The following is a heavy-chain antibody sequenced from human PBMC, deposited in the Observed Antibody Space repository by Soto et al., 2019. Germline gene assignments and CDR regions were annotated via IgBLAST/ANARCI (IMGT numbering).Heavy chain of an antibody. Sequence: ASVKVSCKASGGTFSSYAISWVRQAPGRGLEWMGGIIPIFGTANYAQKFQGRVTITADESTSRAYMELSSLRSEDTAVYYCARDKYSSSSRTDYYYYGMDVWGQGTTVTVSS. J-gene: IGHJ6*02. CDR2: IIPIFGTA. CDR1: GGTFSSYA. CDR3: ARDKYSSSSRTDYYYYGMDV. V-gene: IGHV1-69*13. D-gene: IGHD6-6*01.